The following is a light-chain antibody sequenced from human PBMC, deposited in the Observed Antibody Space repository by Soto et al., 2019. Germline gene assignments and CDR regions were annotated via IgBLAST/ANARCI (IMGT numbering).Light chain of an antibody. CDR2: ETD. V-gene: IGLV1-44*01. Sequence: QSVLTQPPSVSGTPGQRVTISCSGSSSNDAINPVNWYQHLPGAAPRLLIYETDRRSSGVPDRFSASKSGTSASLAISGLTSEDEADYYCEAWDETLDGLYVFGTGTKLTVL. CDR3: EAWDETLDGLYV. CDR1: SSNDAINP. J-gene: IGLJ1*01.